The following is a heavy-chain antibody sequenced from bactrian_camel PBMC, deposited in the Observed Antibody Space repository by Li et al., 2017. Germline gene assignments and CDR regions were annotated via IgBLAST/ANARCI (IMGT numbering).Heavy chain of an antibody. CDR1: GFTFSTSN. D-gene: IGHD2*01. CDR2: GHNDGQST. Sequence: DVQLVESGGSLVQPGGSLRLSCSASGFTFSTSNMSWVRQAPGKGLEWVSVGHNDGQSTRYAASVKGRFTISQDNRKNTVFPQMNTLEPEDTAMYYCAADFAPIACRVGRTPEVNDYNIWGQGTQVTVS. J-gene: IGHJ4*01. CDR3: AADFAPIACRVGRTPEVNDYNI. V-gene: IGHV3S40*01.